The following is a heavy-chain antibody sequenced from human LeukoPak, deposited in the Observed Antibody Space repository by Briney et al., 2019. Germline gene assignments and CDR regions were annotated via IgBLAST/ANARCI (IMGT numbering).Heavy chain of an antibody. CDR1: GFTFSSYA. CDR3: ASHGYSYGYYRDYYYGIDV. V-gene: IGHV3-23*01. D-gene: IGHD5-18*01. CDR2: ISGSGGST. J-gene: IGHJ6*02. Sequence: PGGSLTLSCAASGFTFSSYAMSWVRQPPGKGLEWVSAISGSGGSTYYADSVKGRFTISRDNSKNTLYMQMNSLRAADTAVYYCASHGYSYGYYRDYYYGIDVWGQGTTVTVSS.